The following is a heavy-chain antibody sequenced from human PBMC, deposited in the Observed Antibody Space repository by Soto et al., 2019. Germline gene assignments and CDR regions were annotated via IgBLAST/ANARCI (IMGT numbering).Heavy chain of an antibody. Sequence: ASVKVSCKASGYTFTSYYMHWVRQAPGQGLEWMGIINPSGGSTSYAQKFQGRVTMTRDTSTSTVYMELSSLRSEDTAVYYCARDWVSSTSSLNWFDPWGQGTLVTVSS. CDR2: INPSGGST. D-gene: IGHD2-2*01. J-gene: IGHJ5*02. V-gene: IGHV1-46*03. CDR3: ARDWVSSTSSLNWFDP. CDR1: GYTFTSYY.